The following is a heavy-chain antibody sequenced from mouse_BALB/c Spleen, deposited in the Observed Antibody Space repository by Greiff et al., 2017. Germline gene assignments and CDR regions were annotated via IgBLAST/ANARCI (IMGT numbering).Heavy chain of an antibody. CDR2: ISSGGSYT. Sequence: EVMLVESGGDLVKPGGSLKLSCAASGFTFSSYGMSWVRQTPDKRLEWVATISSGGSYTYYPDSVKGRFTISRDNAKNTLYLQMSSLKSEDTSMYYCASQTYPDYWGQGTTLTVSS. J-gene: IGHJ2*01. CDR3: ASQTYPDY. V-gene: IGHV5-6*01. D-gene: IGHD5-1*01. CDR1: GFTFSSYG.